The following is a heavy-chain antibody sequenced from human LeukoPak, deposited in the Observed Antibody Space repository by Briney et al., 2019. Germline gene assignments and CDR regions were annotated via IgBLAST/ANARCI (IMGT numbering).Heavy chain of an antibody. D-gene: IGHD1-1*01. V-gene: IGHV4-4*07. CDR1: GGSISSYY. Sequence: SETLSLTCTVSGGSISSYYWSWIRQPAGKGLEWIGRFYTSGSTKYNPSLKSRVTMSEDTSKNQFSLKLSSVTPEDTAVYYCTRVNNWAEEPDTGFDYWGQGTLVIVSS. J-gene: IGHJ4*02. CDR3: TRVNNWAEEPDTGFDY. CDR2: FYTSGST.